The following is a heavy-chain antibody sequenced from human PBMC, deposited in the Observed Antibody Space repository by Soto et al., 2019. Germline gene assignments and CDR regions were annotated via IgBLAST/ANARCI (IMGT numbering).Heavy chain of an antibody. V-gene: IGHV3-11*03. D-gene: IGHD3-9*01. CDR3: ARTNYDILTGYSRGDWFDP. CDR1: GFTFSDYY. CDR2: ISSSSSYT. J-gene: IGHJ5*02. Sequence: PGGSLRLSCAASGFTFSDYYMSWIRQAPGKGLEWVSYISSSSSYTNYADSVKGRFTISRDNAKNSLYLQMNSLRAEDTAVYYCARTNYDILTGYSRGDWFDPWGQGT.